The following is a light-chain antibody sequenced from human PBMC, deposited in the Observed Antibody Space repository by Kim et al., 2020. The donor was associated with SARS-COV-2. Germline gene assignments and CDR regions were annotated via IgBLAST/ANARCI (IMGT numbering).Light chain of an antibody. CDR1: QKISGY. V-gene: IGKV1-39*01. CDR3: QQSYTMPFT. J-gene: IGKJ3*01. Sequence: DIQMTQSPSSLSASVGDRVTITCRSSQKISGYLNWYQQKLGKAPKLLMSETSSLQSGVPSRFSGSRSGTEFTLTINSLHPEDFATYFCQQSYTMPFTFGPGTKVDFK. CDR2: ETS.